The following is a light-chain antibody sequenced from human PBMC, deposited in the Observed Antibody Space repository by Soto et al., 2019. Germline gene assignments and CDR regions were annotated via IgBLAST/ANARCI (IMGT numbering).Light chain of an antibody. J-gene: IGLJ1*01. CDR1: ASDVGTNNY. Sequence: QSLLTLPASLSGSPGQSITISCTGTASDVGTNNYVSWYQQYPGRAPQLIIYEVSQRPSGISDRFFGSKSGDTASLTISGLQAEDEADYYCSSHTTSYTVDVFGTGTKVT. CDR2: EVS. V-gene: IGLV2-14*01. CDR3: SSHTTSYTVDV.